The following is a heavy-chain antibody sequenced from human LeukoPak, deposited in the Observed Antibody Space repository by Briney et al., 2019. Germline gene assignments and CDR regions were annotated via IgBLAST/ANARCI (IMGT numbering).Heavy chain of an antibody. V-gene: IGHV3-49*04. CDR2: IRSKAYGGTT. Sequence: PGRSLRLSCTASGFTFGDYAMSWVRQAPGKGLEWVGFIRSKAYGGTTEYAASVKGRFTISRDDSKSIAYLQMNSLRPEDTAVYYCARGATYYFGPASYYHGVWGQGTLVTVSS. D-gene: IGHD3-10*01. J-gene: IGHJ4*02. CDR3: ARGATYYFGPASYYHGV. CDR1: GFTFGDYA.